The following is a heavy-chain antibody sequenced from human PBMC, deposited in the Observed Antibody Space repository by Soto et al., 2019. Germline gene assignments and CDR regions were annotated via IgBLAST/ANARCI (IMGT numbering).Heavy chain of an antibody. CDR1: RGTFGSYA. CDR3: ARDRTDSGYYRNWLDP. V-gene: IGHV1-69*06. D-gene: IGHD3-22*01. Sequence: GAAVKGSCKASRGTFGSYAITWVRQAPGQGLEWVGRIIHIFGTTNYAQNLQGRVTISADKSTINTYMELHSLTSDDTALYYCARDRTDSGYYRNWLDPWGQGTQVPVSS. CDR2: IIHIFGTT. J-gene: IGHJ5*02.